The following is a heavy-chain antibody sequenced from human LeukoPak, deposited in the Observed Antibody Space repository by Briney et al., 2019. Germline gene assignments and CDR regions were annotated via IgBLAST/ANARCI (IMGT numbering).Heavy chain of an antibody. Sequence: GGSLRLSCAASGFTFSSYAMTWVRQAPGKGLEWVSAVSGGGSSTYYADSVKGRFTISRDNSKNTLYLQMNRLRAEDTAVYYCAKDTRSSSSRVTFDYWGQGTLVTVSS. V-gene: IGHV3-23*01. D-gene: IGHD6-13*01. CDR3: AKDTRSSSSRVTFDY. CDR1: GFTFSSYA. CDR2: VSGGGSST. J-gene: IGHJ4*02.